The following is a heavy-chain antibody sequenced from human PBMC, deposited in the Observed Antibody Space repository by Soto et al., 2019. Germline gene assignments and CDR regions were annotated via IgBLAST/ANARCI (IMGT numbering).Heavy chain of an antibody. CDR2: IDFDSSPI. V-gene: IGHV3-48*01. CDR1: GFTFSHYA. CDR3: ASGRGSSWFFL. Sequence: GGSLRLSCALSGFTFSHYAMTWVRHAPGKGLEWLSYIDFDSSPIRYADSVMGRFTVSRCNAKDSLYLQMNSLRPEDTAIYYCASGRGSSWFFLWGPGTLVTVSS. J-gene: IGHJ5*02. D-gene: IGHD6-13*01.